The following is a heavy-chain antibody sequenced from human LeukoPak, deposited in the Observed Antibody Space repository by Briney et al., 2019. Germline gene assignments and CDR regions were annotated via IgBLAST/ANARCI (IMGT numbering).Heavy chain of an antibody. D-gene: IGHD6-13*01. Sequence: PGGSLRLSCAASGFTFSGSAMHWVRQASGRGLEWVGRIRSKVSSYATAYAASVKGRFTISRDDSKNTAYLQMNSLKIEDTAVYFCIRQYSSNWYYFDYWGKGTTVTVSS. CDR2: IRSKVSSYAT. CDR3: IRQYSSNWYYFDY. J-gene: IGHJ4*03. V-gene: IGHV3-73*01. CDR1: GFTFSGSA.